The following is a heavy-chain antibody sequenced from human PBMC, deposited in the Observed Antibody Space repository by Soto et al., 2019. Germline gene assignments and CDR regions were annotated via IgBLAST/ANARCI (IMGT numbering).Heavy chain of an antibody. J-gene: IGHJ4*02. CDR2: IYNSGNT. V-gene: IGHV4-30-4*01. D-gene: IGHD2-21*01. CDR3: ASGLSGDKVDQ. CDR1: GGSISDGAYY. Sequence: QVQLQESGPGLVKPSQTLSLTCTVSGGSISDGAYYWSWIRQPPGKGLEWIGHIYNSGNTYNNPSPKSRLTISVDTSKNQFSLNLNSVTAADTAVYYCASGLSGDKVDQWGQGTLVTVSS.